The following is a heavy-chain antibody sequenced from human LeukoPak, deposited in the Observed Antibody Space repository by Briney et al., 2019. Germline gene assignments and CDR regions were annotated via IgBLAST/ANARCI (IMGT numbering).Heavy chain of an antibody. CDR2: IYTSGST. Sequence: PSETLSLTCTVSGGSISTYYWSWIRQPAGKGLEWIGRIYTSGSTNYNPSLKSRVTISVDMSKNQFSLKLSSVTAADTAVYYCARDGDSSGPYYYFDYWGQGTLVTVSS. CDR3: ARDGDSSGPYYYFDY. CDR1: GGSISTYY. V-gene: IGHV4-4*07. D-gene: IGHD3-22*01. J-gene: IGHJ4*02.